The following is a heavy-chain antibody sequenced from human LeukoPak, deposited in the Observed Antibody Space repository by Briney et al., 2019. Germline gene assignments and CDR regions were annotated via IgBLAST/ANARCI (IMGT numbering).Heavy chain of an antibody. Sequence: GGSLRLSCAVSAFTFTSYGMHWVRQAPGKGLEWVAFIRYDGSKQYYIDSVKGRFTVSRDNSKNTLCLQMNNLRAEDTAVYYCAKDLWTKQNAPGYFDYWGQGTLVTVSS. D-gene: IGHD1-1*01. CDR2: IRYDGSKQ. V-gene: IGHV3-30*02. CDR1: AFTFTSYG. J-gene: IGHJ4*02. CDR3: AKDLWTKQNAPGYFDY.